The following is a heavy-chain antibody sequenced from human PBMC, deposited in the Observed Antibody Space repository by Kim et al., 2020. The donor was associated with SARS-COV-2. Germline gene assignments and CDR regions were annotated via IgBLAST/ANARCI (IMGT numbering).Heavy chain of an antibody. CDR2: ISGGVDNT. V-gene: IGHV3-23*01. D-gene: IGHD2-8*02. CDR1: GFTLRNYA. Sequence: GGSLRLSCVDSGFTLRNYAMSWLRQIPGKGLEWVLAISGGVDNTDYSDSVKGRFTISRDNSKNTLYLHMNTLRAEDTAVYYCAGLPDGTGLYYDYWVQG. CDR3: AGLPDGTGLYYDY. J-gene: IGHJ4*02.